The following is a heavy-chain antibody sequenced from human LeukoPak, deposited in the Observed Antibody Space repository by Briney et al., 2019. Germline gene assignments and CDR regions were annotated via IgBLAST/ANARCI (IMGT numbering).Heavy chain of an antibody. CDR3: ASAPSGTFNDAFDI. J-gene: IGHJ3*02. CDR2: VYYSGRI. Sequence: SETLSLTCTVSGGSISDYYWSWIRQPPGKGLEWIAYVYYSGRINYNPSLKSRVTISVDTSKNQFSLKMSSVTAADTAVYYCASAPSGTFNDAFDIWAKGQWSPSRQ. V-gene: IGHV4-59*01. D-gene: IGHD1-26*01. CDR1: GGSISDYY.